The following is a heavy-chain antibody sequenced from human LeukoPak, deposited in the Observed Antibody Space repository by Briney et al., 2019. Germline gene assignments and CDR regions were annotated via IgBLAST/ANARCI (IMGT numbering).Heavy chain of an antibody. CDR3: ARDGIGSGWYYFDY. D-gene: IGHD6-19*01. CDR2: IYYSGST. V-gene: IGHV4-59*01. J-gene: IGHJ4*02. CDR1: GGSISSYY. Sequence: SETLSLTCTVSGGSISSYYWRWVRQPPGKGLEWVGYIYYSGSTNYNPSLKRRVTISVDTSKNQFSLKLSSVTAADTAVYYCARDGIGSGWYYFDYWGQGTLVTVSS.